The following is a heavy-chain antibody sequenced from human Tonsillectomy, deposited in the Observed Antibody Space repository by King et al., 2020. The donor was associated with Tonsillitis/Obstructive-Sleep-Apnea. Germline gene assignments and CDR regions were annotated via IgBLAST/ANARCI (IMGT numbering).Heavy chain of an antibody. Sequence: VQLVESGGGLVQPGGSLGLSCAASGFTFSNYAMNWVRQAPGKGLEWVSAISGSGGSTYYADSVKGRFTISRDNSKNTLYLQMNSLRAEDTAVYYCAKDISSGYSYYFDYWGQGILVTVSS. V-gene: IGHV3-23*04. CDR1: GFTFSNYA. D-gene: IGHD3-22*01. J-gene: IGHJ4*02. CDR2: ISGSGGST. CDR3: AKDISSGYSYYFDY.